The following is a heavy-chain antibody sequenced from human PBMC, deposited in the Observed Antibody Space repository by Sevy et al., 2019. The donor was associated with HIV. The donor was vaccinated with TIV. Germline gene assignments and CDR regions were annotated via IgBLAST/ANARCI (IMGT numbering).Heavy chain of an antibody. J-gene: IGHJ4*02. D-gene: IGHD6-19*01. CDR2: INYSGST. CDR3: ARHISGWYEGACDY. V-gene: IGHV4-39*01. Sequence: SETLSLTCTVSGGSISSSSYYWGWIRQPPGKGLEWIGSINYSGSTYYNPSLKSRVTISVDTSKNQFSLKLSSVTAADTAVYYCARHISGWYEGACDYWGQGTLVTVSS. CDR1: GGSISSSSYY.